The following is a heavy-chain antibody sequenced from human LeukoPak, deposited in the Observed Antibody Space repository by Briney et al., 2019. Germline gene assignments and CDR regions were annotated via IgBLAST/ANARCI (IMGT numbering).Heavy chain of an antibody. J-gene: IGHJ3*02. V-gene: IGHV5-51*01. Sequence: GESLKISCKVPGYRFTSYWIGWVRQMPGKGLEWMGIIYPDDSDTRYSPSLQGQVTISADKSISTAYLQWSSLKASDTAMYYCARHGRPAVTSDDAFDIWGQGTMVTVSS. CDR1: GYRFTSYW. CDR2: IYPDDSDT. D-gene: IGHD4-17*01. CDR3: ARHGRPAVTSDDAFDI.